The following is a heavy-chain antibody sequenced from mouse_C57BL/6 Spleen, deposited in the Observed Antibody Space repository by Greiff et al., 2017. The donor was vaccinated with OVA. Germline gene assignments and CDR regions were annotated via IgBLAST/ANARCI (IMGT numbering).Heavy chain of an antibody. J-gene: IGHJ2*01. V-gene: IGHV2-2*01. Sequence: VHLVESGPGLVQPSQSLSITCTVSGFSLTSYGVHWVRQSPGKGLEWLGVIWSGGSTDYNAAFISRLSISKDNSKSQVFFKMNSLQADDTAIYYCARGRTGTRVYYFDYWGQGTTLTVSS. CDR2: IWSGGST. CDR3: ARGRTGTRVYYFDY. D-gene: IGHD4-1*01. CDR1: GFSLTSYG.